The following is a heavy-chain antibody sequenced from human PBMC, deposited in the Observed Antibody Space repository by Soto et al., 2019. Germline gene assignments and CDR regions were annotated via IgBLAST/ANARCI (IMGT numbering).Heavy chain of an antibody. CDR2: IYPGDSDT. V-gene: IGHV5-51*01. CDR1: GYSFTSYW. D-gene: IGHD2-15*01. Sequence: GESLKISCKGSGYSFTSYWIGWVRQMPGKGLEWMGIIYPGDSDTRYSPSFQGQVTISADKSISTAYLQWSSLKASDTAMYYCATSTVVTSTYYYYGMDVWGQGTTVTVSS. CDR3: ATSTVVTSTYYYYGMDV. J-gene: IGHJ6*02.